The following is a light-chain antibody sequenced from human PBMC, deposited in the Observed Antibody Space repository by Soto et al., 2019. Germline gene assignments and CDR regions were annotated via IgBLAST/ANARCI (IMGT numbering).Light chain of an antibody. V-gene: IGKV3-15*01. Sequence: EIVMTQSPATLSVSPGERATLSCRASQSVSNNLAWYQQKPGQAPRLLFYGASTRATGIPARFSGSGSGTEFTLTISSLQSEDFAVYYCQQYNNWPWTFGQGTKVDIK. CDR3: QQYNNWPWT. J-gene: IGKJ1*01. CDR1: QSVSNN. CDR2: GAS.